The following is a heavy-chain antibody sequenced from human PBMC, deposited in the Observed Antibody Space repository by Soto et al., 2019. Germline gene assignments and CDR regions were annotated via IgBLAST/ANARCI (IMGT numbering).Heavy chain of an antibody. CDR1: GYTFTSYD. V-gene: IGHV1-8*01. CDR3: ARGRPRVGAIIAIY. J-gene: IGHJ4*02. Sequence: QVQLVQSGAEVKKPGASVMVSCKASGYTFTSYDIHWVRQATGQGLEWMGWMNPNSGNTGYAQKFQGRVTMTRDTSISTAYMELSSLRSEDTAVYYCARGRPRVGAIIAIYWGQGTLVTVSS. CDR2: MNPNSGNT. D-gene: IGHD1-26*01.